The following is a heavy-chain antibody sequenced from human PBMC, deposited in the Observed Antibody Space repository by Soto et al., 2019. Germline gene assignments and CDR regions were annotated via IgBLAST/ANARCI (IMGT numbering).Heavy chain of an antibody. D-gene: IGHD2-15*01. CDR2: FDPEDGET. V-gene: IGHV1-24*01. Sequence: ASVKVSCKVSGYTLTELSMHWVRQAPGKGLEWMGGFDPEDGETIYAQKFQGRVTMTEDTSTDTAYMELSSLRSEDTAVYYCATALYCSGGSCYSFDYWGQGTLVTVSS. CDR1: GYTLTELS. CDR3: ATALYCSGGSCYSFDY. J-gene: IGHJ4*02.